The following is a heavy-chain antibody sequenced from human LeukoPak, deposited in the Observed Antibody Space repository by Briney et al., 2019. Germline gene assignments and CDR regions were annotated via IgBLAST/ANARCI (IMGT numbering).Heavy chain of an antibody. CDR3: ARARVRYYYGSRGMDV. CDR2: ISSSSSTI. CDR1: GFTVSSYS. J-gene: IGHJ6*02. D-gene: IGHD3-10*01. V-gene: IGHV3-48*01. Sequence: GGSLRLSCAASGFTVSSYSMNWVRQAPGKGLEWVSYISSSSSTIYYADSVKGRFTISRDNSKNTLYLQMSSLRAEDTAVYYCARARVRYYYGSRGMDVWGQGTTVTVSS.